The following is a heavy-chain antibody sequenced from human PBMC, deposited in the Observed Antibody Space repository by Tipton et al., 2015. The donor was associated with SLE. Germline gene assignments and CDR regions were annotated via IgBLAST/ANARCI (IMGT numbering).Heavy chain of an antibody. V-gene: IGHV4-61*02. CDR3: ARHLLEQWLNRHGMDV. CDR1: GGSISSGSYY. Sequence: TLSLTCTVSGGSISSGSYYWSWIRQPAGKGLEWIGRIYSSGSTNENLSLKSRVSISKDTSKNQFSLKLSSVTAADTAVYYCARHLLEQWLNRHGMDVWGQGTTVTVSS. CDR2: IYSSGST. J-gene: IGHJ6*02. D-gene: IGHD6-19*01.